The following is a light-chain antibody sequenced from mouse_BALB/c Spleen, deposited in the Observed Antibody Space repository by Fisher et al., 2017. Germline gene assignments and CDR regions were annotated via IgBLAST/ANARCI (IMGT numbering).Light chain of an antibody. CDR1: SSVSY. CDR2: DTS. V-gene: IGKV4-55*01. Sequence: IVMTQSPALMSASPGEKVTMTCSASSSVSYMYWYQQKPGSSPRLLIYDTSNLASGVPVRFSGSGSGTSYSLTISSMEAEDAAIYYCQQWSSNPLTFGAGTKLELK. CDR3: QQWSSNPLT. J-gene: IGKJ5*01.